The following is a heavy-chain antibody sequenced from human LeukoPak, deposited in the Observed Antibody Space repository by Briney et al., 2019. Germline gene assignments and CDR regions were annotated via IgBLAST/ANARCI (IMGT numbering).Heavy chain of an antibody. D-gene: IGHD2-15*01. J-gene: IGHJ5*02. CDR2: INPNSGGT. CDR3: ARGIRRCSGGSCYGFVR. CDR1: GYTFTGYY. V-gene: IGHV1-2*02. Sequence: ASVKVSCKASGYTFTGYYMHWVRQAPGQGLEWMGGINPNSGGTNYAQKFQGRVSMTKDTSISTAYMELSRLRSDDTAVYYCARGIRRCSGGSCYGFVRWGEGTLVSDSS.